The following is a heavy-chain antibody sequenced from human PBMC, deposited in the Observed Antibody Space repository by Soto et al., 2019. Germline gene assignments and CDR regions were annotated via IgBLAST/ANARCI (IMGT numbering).Heavy chain of an antibody. CDR1: GGTFSSYA. J-gene: IGHJ3*02. CDR2: IIPIFGTA. D-gene: IGHD5-12*01. CDR3: ARGDHIVSTIYDI. Sequence: SVKVSCKASGGTFSSYAISWVRQAPGQGLEWMGGIIPIFGTADYAQKFQGRVTITADESTSTAYMELSSLRSEDTAVYYCARGDHIVSTIYDIWGQGTMVTVSS. V-gene: IGHV1-69*13.